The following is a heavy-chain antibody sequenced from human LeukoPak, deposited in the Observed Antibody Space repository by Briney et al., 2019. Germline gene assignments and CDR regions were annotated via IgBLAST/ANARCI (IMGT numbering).Heavy chain of an antibody. CDR1: GFTFSSYS. CDR3: ARGGAVLGLRLGELSLVYFDY. V-gene: IGHV3-21*01. CDR2: ISSSSSYI. D-gene: IGHD3-16*02. Sequence: GGSLRLSCAASGFTFSSYSMNWVRQAPGKGLEWVSSISSSSSYIYYADSVKGRFTISRDNAKNSLYLQMNSLRAEDTAVHYCARGGAVLGLRLGELSLVYFDYWGQGTLVTVSS. J-gene: IGHJ4*02.